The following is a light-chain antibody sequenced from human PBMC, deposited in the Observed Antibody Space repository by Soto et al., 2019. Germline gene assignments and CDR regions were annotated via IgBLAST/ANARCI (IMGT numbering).Light chain of an antibody. CDR2: EVS. J-gene: IGLJ3*02. CDR1: SSDVGGYNY. Sequence: QSVLTQPRSVSGSPGQSVTISCTGTSSDVGGYNYVSWYQEYPGRAPKLMIYEVSNRPSGVSNRFSGSKSGNTASLTISGLQAEDEADYYCSSYTSSSNWVFGGGTKVTVL. V-gene: IGLV2-14*01. CDR3: SSYTSSSNWV.